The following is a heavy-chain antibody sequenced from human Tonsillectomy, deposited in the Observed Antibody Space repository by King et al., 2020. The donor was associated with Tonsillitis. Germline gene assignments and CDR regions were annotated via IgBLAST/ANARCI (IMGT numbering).Heavy chain of an antibody. J-gene: IGHJ4*02. CDR1: GGSISSGGYS. D-gene: IGHD6-13*01. V-gene: IGHV4-30-2*01. CDR2: IYHSGTT. Sequence: QLQESGSGLVKPSQTLSLTCAVSGGSISSGGYSWSWIRQPPGKGLEWIGYIYHSGTTYYNPSLKRRVTISVDRSKNQFSLRLSSVTAADTAVYYCARGLGLAAPTTSNYFDFWGQGTLVTVSS. CDR3: ARGLGLAAPTTSNYFDF.